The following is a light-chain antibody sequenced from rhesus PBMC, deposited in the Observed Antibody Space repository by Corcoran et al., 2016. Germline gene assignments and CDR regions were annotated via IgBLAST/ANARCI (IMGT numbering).Light chain of an antibody. CDR1: QGISKY. Sequence: DIQMTQSPSSLSASVGDTVTITCQASQGISKYLAWYQQKPGKAPKLLIYDASTLLSGVPSRFSGSGSGTEIPLTLSSLQPEDFSTYFYQQHNSYPLTFGGGTKVELE. J-gene: IGKJ4*01. CDR2: DAS. CDR3: QQHNSYPLT. V-gene: IGKV1-25*01.